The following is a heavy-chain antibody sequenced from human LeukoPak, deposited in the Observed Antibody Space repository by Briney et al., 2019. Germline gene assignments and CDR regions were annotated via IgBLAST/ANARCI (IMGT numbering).Heavy chain of an antibody. CDR1: GFTFSSYW. CDR3: ARAIPDRGYSYGYYYYYGVDV. Sequence: PGGSLRLSCAASGFTFSSYWMHWVRQAPGKGLVWVSRINSDGSSTSYADSVKGRFTISRDNAKNTLYLQMNSLRAEDTAVYYCARAIPDRGYSYGYYYYYGVDVWGQGTTVTVSS. CDR2: INSDGSST. V-gene: IGHV3-74*01. D-gene: IGHD5-18*01. J-gene: IGHJ6*02.